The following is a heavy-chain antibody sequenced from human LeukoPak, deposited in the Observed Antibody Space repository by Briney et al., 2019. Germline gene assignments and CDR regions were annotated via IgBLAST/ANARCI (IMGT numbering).Heavy chain of an antibody. D-gene: IGHD3-22*01. CDR2: ISSIGSTI. J-gene: IGHJ6*03. CDR1: VFTFSDYY. Sequence: QAGGSPRLSCAPSVFTFSDYYLSWIRQAPGKGLGWVSYISSIGSTIYYADSVKGRFTISRDNAKNTLYLQMSSLRAEDTAVYYCARDGAVKDSSGNPYYYYMDVWGKGTTVTISS. CDR3: ARDGAVKDSSGNPYYYYMDV. V-gene: IGHV3-11*04.